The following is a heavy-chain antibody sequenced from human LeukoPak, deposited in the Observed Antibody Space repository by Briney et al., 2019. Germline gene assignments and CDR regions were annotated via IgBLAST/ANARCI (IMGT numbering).Heavy chain of an antibody. V-gene: IGHV4-59*08. Sequence: SETLSLTCTVSGGSISSYYWSWIRQPPGKGLEWIGYIYYSGSTNYNPSLKSRVTISVDTSKNQFSLKLSSVTAADTAVYYCARGQWSGSLYYFDYWGQGTLVTVSS. CDR3: ARGQWSGSLYYFDY. J-gene: IGHJ4*02. CDR1: GGSISSYY. CDR2: IYYSGST. D-gene: IGHD1-26*01.